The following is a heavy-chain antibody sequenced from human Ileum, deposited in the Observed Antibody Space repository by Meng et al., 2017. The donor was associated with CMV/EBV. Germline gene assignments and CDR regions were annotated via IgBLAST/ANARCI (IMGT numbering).Heavy chain of an antibody. CDR3: ARAAARGVPVDL. CDR2: IHPTGTT. J-gene: IGHJ5*02. Sequence: LQESRPILLWASETLCLTCTRTGGSLTSYYWTGIRQPAGKGLEWMGRIHPTGTTDDNPSLRSRVSMSLDKSKNQFSLKVTSVTAADTAVYYCARAAARGVPVDLWGQGTLVTVSS. D-gene: IGHD3-10*01. CDR1: GGSLTSYY. V-gene: IGHV4-4*07.